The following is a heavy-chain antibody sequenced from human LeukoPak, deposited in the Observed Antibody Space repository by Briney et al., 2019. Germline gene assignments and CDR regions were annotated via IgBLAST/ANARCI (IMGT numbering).Heavy chain of an antibody. CDR2: IIPIFGTA. J-gene: IGHJ5*02. Sequence: SVKVSCKASGGTFSSYAVSWVRQAPGQGLEWMGGIIPIFGTANYAQKFQGRVTITTDESTSTAYMELSGLRSEDTAVYYCARRPGARFDPWGQGTLVTVSS. V-gene: IGHV1-69*05. CDR1: GGTFSSYA. D-gene: IGHD7-27*01. CDR3: ARRPGARFDP.